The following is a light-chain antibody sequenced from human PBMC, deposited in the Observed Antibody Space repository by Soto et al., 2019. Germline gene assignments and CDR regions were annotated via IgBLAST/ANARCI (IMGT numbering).Light chain of an antibody. J-gene: IGKJ1*01. V-gene: IGKV3D-11*01. CDR1: QGIGDT. CDR2: DAS. CDR3: QQRSNWQGT. Sequence: EVVMTQSPATLSVSPGEGVTLSCRASQGIGDTLAWYQHKPGQTPRLLIYDASNRATGIPARFSGSGSGTDFTLTISSLEPEDFAVYYCQQRSNWQGTFGQGTKV.